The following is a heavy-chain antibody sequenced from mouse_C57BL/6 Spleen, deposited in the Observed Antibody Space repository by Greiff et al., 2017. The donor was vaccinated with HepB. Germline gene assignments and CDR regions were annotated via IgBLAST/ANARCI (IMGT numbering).Heavy chain of an antibody. CDR1: GYTFTSYW. D-gene: IGHD2-13*01. CDR3: ASGSDSCWYLDV. CDR2: IYPGSGST. J-gene: IGHJ1*01. V-gene: IGHV1-55*01. Sequence: QVQLQQPGAELVKPGASVKMSCKASGYTFTSYWINWVKQRPGQGLEWIGDIYPGSGSTNYNEKFKSKATLTVDTSSSTAYMQLSSLTSEDSAFYFYASGSDSCWYLDVWGPGTTVTVSS.